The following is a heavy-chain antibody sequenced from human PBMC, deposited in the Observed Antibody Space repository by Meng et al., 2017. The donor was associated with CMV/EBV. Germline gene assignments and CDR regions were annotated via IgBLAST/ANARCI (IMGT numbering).Heavy chain of an antibody. D-gene: IGHD1-26*01. Sequence: SESLSLTCTVSGGSISSSSYYWGWTRQPPGKGLEWIGSIYYSGSTYYNPSPKSRVTISVDTSKNQFSLKPSSVTAAGTAVYYCAREGMVGYYYYYGMDVWGQGTTVTVSS. V-gene: IGHV4-39*07. CDR1: GGSISSSSYY. J-gene: IGHJ6*02. CDR3: AREGMVGYYYYYGMDV. CDR2: IYYSGST.